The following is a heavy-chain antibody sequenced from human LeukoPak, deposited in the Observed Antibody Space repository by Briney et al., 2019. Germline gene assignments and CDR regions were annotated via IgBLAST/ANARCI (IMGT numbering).Heavy chain of an antibody. CDR3: AKGSGYSYGSYDY. D-gene: IGHD5-18*01. V-gene: IGHV3-30*02. J-gene: IGHJ4*02. CDR1: GVTFSSYG. CDR2: IRYDGRNK. Sequence: GGSLRLSCAASGVTFSSYGMHWVRQAPGKGVEWVAFIRYDGRNKYYADSGKGRFTISRYNSKNTLYLQMHSLRAEDTAVYYCAKGSGYSYGSYDYWGQGTLVTVSS.